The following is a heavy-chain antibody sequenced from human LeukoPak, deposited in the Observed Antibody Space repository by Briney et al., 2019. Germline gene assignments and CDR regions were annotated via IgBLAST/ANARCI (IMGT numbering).Heavy chain of an antibody. CDR2: IYYSGST. D-gene: IGHD6-13*01. J-gene: IGHJ4*02. V-gene: IGHV4-59*01. CDR3: ARVYAPYSSNHFDY. CDR1: GGSISSYY. Sequence: SETLSLTCTVSGGSISSYYWSWIRQPPGKGLEWIGYIYYSGSTNYNPSLKGRVTISVDTSKNQFSLKLSSVTAADTAVYYCARVYAPYSSNHFDYWGQGTLVTVSS.